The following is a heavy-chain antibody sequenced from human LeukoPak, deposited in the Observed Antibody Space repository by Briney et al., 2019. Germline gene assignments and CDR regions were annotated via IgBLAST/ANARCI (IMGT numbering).Heavy chain of an antibody. CDR2: ISAYNGNT. J-gene: IGHJ4*02. CDR1: GYTFTSYG. Sequence: ASVNVSCKASGYTFTSYGISWVRQAPGQGLEWMGWISAYNGNTNYAQKLQGRVTMTTDTSTSTAYMELRSLRSDDTAVYYCARGYGSGSYYLWGYFDYWGQGTLVTVSS. D-gene: IGHD3-10*01. CDR3: ARGYGSGSYYLWGYFDY. V-gene: IGHV1-18*01.